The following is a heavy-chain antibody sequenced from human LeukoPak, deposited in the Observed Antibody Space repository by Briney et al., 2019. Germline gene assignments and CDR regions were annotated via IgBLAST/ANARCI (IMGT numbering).Heavy chain of an antibody. CDR2: ISSSGSTI. J-gene: IGHJ4*02. CDR1: GFTFSDYY. CDR3: ARDYGYYDSSGYPPGY. V-gene: IGHV3-11*01. Sequence: GGSLRLSCAASGFTFSDYYMSWIRQAQGKVLEWVSYISSSGSTIYYADSVKGRFTISRDNAKNSLYLQMNSLRAEDTAVYYCARDYGYYDSSGYPPGYWGQGTLVTVSS. D-gene: IGHD3-22*01.